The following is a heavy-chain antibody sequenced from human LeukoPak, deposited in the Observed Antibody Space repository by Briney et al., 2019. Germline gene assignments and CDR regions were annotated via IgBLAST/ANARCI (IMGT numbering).Heavy chain of an antibody. Sequence: GESLKISCKGSGYSFTSYWIGWVRQMPGKGLEWMGIIYPGDSDTRYSPSFQGQVTISADKSISTAYLQWSSLKASDTAMYYCASIGYNWNYARGFSGGFDIWGQGTMVTVSS. J-gene: IGHJ3*02. CDR1: GYSFTSYW. V-gene: IGHV5-51*01. D-gene: IGHD1-7*01. CDR2: IYPGDSDT. CDR3: ASIGYNWNYARGFSGGFDI.